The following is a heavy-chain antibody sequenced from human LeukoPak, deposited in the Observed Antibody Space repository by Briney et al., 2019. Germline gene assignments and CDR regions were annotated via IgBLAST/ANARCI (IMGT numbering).Heavy chain of an antibody. CDR2: INTDGTST. CDR1: GFTLSSYW. CDR3: ARKYCSSTSCRNYYYYYGMDV. V-gene: IGHV3-74*01. J-gene: IGHJ6*02. Sequence: GGSLRLSCAASGFTLSSYWMHWVRQAPGKGLVWVSRINTDGTSTTYADSVKGRFTISRDNAKNSLYLQMNSLRAEDTAVYYCARKYCSSTSCRNYYYYYGMDVWGQGTTVTVSS. D-gene: IGHD2-2*01.